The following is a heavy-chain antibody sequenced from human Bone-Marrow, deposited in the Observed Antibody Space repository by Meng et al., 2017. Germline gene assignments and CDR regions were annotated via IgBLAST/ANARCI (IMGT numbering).Heavy chain of an antibody. Sequence: ASVKVSCKASGYTFTGYYMHWVRQAPGQGLEWMGWINPNSGGTNYAQKFQGRVTMTRDTSISTAYMELSRLRSDDTAVYYCATNDVVAAAAGILKIPWGQGTLVTVSS. D-gene: IGHD2-15*01. CDR1: GYTFTGYY. V-gene: IGHV1-2*02. CDR3: ATNDVVAAAAGILKIP. J-gene: IGHJ4*02. CDR2: INPNSGGT.